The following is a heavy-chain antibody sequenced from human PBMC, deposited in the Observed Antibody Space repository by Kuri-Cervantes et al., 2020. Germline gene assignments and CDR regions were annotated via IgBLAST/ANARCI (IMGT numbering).Heavy chain of an antibody. J-gene: IGHJ5*02. D-gene: IGHD3-9*01. CDR1: GGSISSSSYY. CDR3: ARTPQAKSLDWLKGVVNVPSLFDP. Sequence: GSLRLSCTVSGGSISSSSYYWGWIRQPPGKGLEWIGSIYYSGSTNYNPSLKSRVTISVDTSKNQFSLKLSSVTAADTAVYYCARTPQAKSLDWLKGVVNVPSLFDPWGQGTLVTVSS. CDR2: IYYSGST. V-gene: IGHV4-39*07.